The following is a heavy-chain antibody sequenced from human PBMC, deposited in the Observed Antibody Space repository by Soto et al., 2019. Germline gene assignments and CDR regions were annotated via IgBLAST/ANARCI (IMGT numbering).Heavy chain of an antibody. CDR1: GLSFCSHA. CDR3: AKTPYDFWSSGQYLFDH. J-gene: IGHJ4*02. D-gene: IGHD3-3*01. Sequence: RGSLRLSCTVSGLSFCSHAISWFRHSPFKGLECVSGISGSGGTTFYADSVKGRFTISRDNSKKTLYLQMDSLRAEDTAIYYCAKTPYDFWSSGQYLFDHWGQGTLVTVSS. V-gene: IGHV3-23*01. CDR2: ISGSGGTT.